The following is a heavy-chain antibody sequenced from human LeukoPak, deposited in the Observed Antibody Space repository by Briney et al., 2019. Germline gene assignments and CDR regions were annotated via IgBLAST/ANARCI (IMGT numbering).Heavy chain of an antibody. V-gene: IGHV4-39*07. D-gene: IGHD2-15*01. CDR1: GGSISSSSYY. CDR2: IYTSGST. J-gene: IGHJ6*03. CDR3: AREVGYCSGGSCYSGYYYYYMDV. Sequence: SETLSLTCTVSGGSISSSSYYWGWIRQPPGKGLEWIGRIYTSGSTNYNPSLKSRVTISVDTSKNQFSLKLSSVTAADTAVYYCAREVGYCSGGSCYSGYYYYYMDVWGKGTTVIISS.